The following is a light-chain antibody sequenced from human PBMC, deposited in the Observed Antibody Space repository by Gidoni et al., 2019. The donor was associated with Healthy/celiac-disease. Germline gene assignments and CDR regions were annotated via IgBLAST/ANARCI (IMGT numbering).Light chain of an antibody. CDR2: QDS. Sequence: YELTHPPSVSVSPGQTASITCSGDKLGYKYACWYQQKPGQSPVLVIYQDSKRPSGIPERFSGSNSGNTATLTISGTQAMDEADYYCQAWDSSTVVFGGGTKLTVL. CDR1: KLGYKY. J-gene: IGLJ2*01. V-gene: IGLV3-1*01. CDR3: QAWDSSTVV.